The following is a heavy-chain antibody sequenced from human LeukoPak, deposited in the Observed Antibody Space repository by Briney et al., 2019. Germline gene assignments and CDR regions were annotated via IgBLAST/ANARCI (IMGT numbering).Heavy chain of an antibody. V-gene: IGHV3-48*03. CDR2: ISSSGSTI. Sequence: GGSLRLSCAASGFTFSSYEMNWVRQAPGKGLEWVSYISSSGSTIYYADSVKGRFTISRDNAKNSLYLQMNSLTAEDTAVYYCAKPFGFLEWLYGGYFDSWGQGTLVTVSS. D-gene: IGHD3-3*01. J-gene: IGHJ4*02. CDR1: GFTFSSYE. CDR3: AKPFGFLEWLYGGYFDS.